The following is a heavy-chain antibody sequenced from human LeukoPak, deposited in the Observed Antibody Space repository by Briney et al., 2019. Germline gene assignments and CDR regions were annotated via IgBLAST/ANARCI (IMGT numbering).Heavy chain of an antibody. J-gene: IGHJ4*02. CDR2: MNPNSGNT. CDR3: ARRGGYSYGYNYFDY. D-gene: IGHD5-18*01. CDR1: GYTFTSYD. Sequence: ASVKVSCKASGYTFTSYDINWVRQATGQGLEWMGWMNPNSGNTGYAQKFQGRVTMTRDTSISTAYMELSRLRSDDTAVYYCARRGGYSYGYNYFDYWGQGTLVTVSS. V-gene: IGHV1-8*01.